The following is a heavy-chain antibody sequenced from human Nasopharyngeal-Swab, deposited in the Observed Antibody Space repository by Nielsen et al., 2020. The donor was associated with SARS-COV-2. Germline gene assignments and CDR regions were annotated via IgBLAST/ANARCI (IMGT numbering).Heavy chain of an antibody. CDR3: ARGDDFWSGAGDFDY. D-gene: IGHD3-3*01. Sequence: GGSLRLSCAASGFTFSNYWMHWVRQAPGKGLVWVSRINSDGSSTSYADSVKGRFTISRDNAKNTLYLQMNSLRAEDTAVYYCARGDDFWSGAGDFDYWGQGTLVTVSS. CDR1: GFTFSNYW. V-gene: IGHV3-74*01. CDR2: INSDGSST. J-gene: IGHJ4*02.